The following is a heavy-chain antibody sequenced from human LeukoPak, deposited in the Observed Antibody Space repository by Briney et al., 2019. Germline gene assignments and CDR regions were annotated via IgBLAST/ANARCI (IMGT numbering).Heavy chain of an antibody. Sequence: GGSLRLSCAASGFTFSSYEMNWVRQAPGKGLEWVSYISIGGRTQYYADSVKGRFTISRDNAKNSLYLQMNSLRAEDTAVYYCARAEEYSGYDLDYWGQGTLVTVSS. CDR1: GFTFSSYE. CDR3: ARAEEYSGYDLDY. CDR2: ISIGGRTQ. D-gene: IGHD5-12*01. J-gene: IGHJ4*02. V-gene: IGHV3-48*03.